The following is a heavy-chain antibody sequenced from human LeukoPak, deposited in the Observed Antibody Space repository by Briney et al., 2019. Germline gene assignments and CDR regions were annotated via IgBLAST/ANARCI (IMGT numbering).Heavy chain of an antibody. D-gene: IGHD6-13*01. CDR3: ARQILYSSSWYYWFDP. CDR1: GYSFTTYW. Sequence: GESLKISCKASGYSFTTYWIGWVRQMPGKGLEWMGIIYPGDSDTRYSPSFQGQVTISADKSISTAYLQWSSLKASDTAMYYCARQILYSSSWYYWFDPWGQGTLVTVSS. V-gene: IGHV5-51*01. CDR2: IYPGDSDT. J-gene: IGHJ5*02.